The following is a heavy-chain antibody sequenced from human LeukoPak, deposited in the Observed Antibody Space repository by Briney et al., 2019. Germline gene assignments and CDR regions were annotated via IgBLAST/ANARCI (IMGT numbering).Heavy chain of an antibody. CDR3: ARDRYDILTGLQSAAWFDP. CDR1: GGSISSYY. D-gene: IGHD3-9*01. J-gene: IGHJ5*02. Sequence: SETLSLTCTVSGGSISSYYWSWIRQPAGKGLEWIGRIYTSGSTNYNPSLKSRVTMSVDTSKNQFSLKLSSVTAADTAVYYCARDRYDILTGLQSAAWFDPWGQGTLVTVSS. CDR2: IYTSGST. V-gene: IGHV4-4*07.